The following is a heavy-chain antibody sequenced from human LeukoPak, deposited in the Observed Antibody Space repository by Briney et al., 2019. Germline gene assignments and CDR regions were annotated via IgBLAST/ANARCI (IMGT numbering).Heavy chain of an antibody. V-gene: IGHV1-46*01. CDR1: GYSFTSYG. D-gene: IGHD5-24*01. Sequence: ASVKVSCKASGYSFTSYGISWVRQAPGQGPEWMGVISPSGGSTTYAQKFQGRVTLTRDMSTSTDYLELSSLRSEDTAVYYCARDNSVRDEAWWFNPWGQGTLVTVSS. J-gene: IGHJ5*02. CDR3: ARDNSVRDEAWWFNP. CDR2: ISPSGGST.